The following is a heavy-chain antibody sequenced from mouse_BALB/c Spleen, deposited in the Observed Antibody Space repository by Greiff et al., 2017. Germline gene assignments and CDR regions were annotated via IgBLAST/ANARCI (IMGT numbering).Heavy chain of an antibody. CDR3: ARWGVNDYDGRPFDY. D-gene: IGHD2-4*01. J-gene: IGHJ2*01. CDR1: GYTFTSYW. V-gene: IGHV1S127*01. Sequence: QVQLQQSGPELVRPGASVKMSCKASGYTFTSYWMYWVKQRPGQGLEWIGMIDPSNSETRLNQKLKDKATLNEDKSSNTAYMQLSSLTSEDSAVYYCARWGVNDYDGRPFDYWGQGTTLTVSS. CDR2: IDPSNSET.